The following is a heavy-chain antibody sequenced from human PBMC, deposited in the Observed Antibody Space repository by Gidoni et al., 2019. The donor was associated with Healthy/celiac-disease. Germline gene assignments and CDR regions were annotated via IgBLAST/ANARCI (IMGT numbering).Heavy chain of an antibody. Sequence: QVQLQQWGAGLLKPSETLSLTCAVYGGSFSGYYWSWSRPPPGKGLRWIGEINHSGSTNTNPSLKSRVTISVDTSKNQFSLKLSSVTAADTAVYYCAREIAAAGTRVAGMDVWGQGTTVTVSS. CDR2: INHSGST. J-gene: IGHJ6*02. CDR1: GGSFSGYY. CDR3: AREIAAAGTRVAGMDV. D-gene: IGHD6-13*01. V-gene: IGHV4-34*01.